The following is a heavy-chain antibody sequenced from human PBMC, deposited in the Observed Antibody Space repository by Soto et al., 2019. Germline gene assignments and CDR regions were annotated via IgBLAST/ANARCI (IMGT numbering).Heavy chain of an antibody. CDR1: GGSISSGDYY. Sequence: SETLSLTCTVSGGSISSGDYYWSWIRQPPGKGLEWIGYIYYSGSTYYNPSLKSRVTISVDTSKNQFSLKLSSVTAADTAVYYCARAWVGRGRSYWFDPWGQGTLVTVSS. CDR2: IYYSGST. J-gene: IGHJ5*02. CDR3: ARAWVGRGRSYWFDP. V-gene: IGHV4-30-4*01. D-gene: IGHD2-15*01.